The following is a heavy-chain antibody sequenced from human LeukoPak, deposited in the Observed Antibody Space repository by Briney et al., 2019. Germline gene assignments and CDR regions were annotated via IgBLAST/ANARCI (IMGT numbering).Heavy chain of an antibody. CDR1: GFTFSSHA. J-gene: IGHJ5*02. CDR2: ISGSGGST. CDR3: AKSPAYHGSGSSWFAP. V-gene: IGHV3-23*01. Sequence: GGSLRLSCAASGFTFSSHAMTWVRQAPGKGLEWVSGISGSGGSTYYADSVKGRFTVSRDNSNNTLYLRMNSLRAEDTAVYYCAKSPAYHGSGSSWFAPWGQGTLVTVSS. D-gene: IGHD3-10*01.